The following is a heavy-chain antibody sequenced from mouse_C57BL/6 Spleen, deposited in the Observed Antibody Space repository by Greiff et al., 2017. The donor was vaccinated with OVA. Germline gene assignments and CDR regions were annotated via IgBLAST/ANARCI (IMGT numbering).Heavy chain of an antibody. V-gene: IGHV1-64*01. J-gene: IGHJ4*01. CDR3: ARSTYYYGSSGYAMDY. D-gene: IGHD1-1*01. CDR2: IHPNSGST. Sequence: QVQLQQPGAELVKPGASVKLSCKASGYTFTSYWMHWVKQRPGQGLEWTGMIHPNSGSTNYNEKFKSKATLTVDKSSSTAYMQLSSLTSEDSAVYYCARSTYYYGSSGYAMDYWGQGTSVTVSS. CDR1: GYTFTSYW.